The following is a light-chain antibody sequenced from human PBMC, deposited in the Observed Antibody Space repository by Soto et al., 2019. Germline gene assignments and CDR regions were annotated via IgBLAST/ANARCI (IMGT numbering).Light chain of an antibody. V-gene: IGLV1-47*01. J-gene: IGLJ2*01. CDR3: AAWDDSLSVV. Sequence: QPVLTQPPSASGTPGQRVTISCSGSSSNIGSFYVYWYQQFPGTAPKLLIYRNDQRPSGVPDRFSGSKSGTSASLAISGLRSEDEADYYCAAWDDSLSVVFGGGTKLTVL. CDR2: RND. CDR1: SSNIGSFY.